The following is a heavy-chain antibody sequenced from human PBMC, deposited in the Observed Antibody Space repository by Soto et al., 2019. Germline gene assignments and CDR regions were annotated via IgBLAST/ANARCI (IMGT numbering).Heavy chain of an antibody. D-gene: IGHD4-17*01. CDR3: ARELMTTVTYFDY. Sequence: GGSLRLSCAASGFIFSYHYMDWVRQSPGKGLEWVGRTRNKANSYTTEYAASVEGRFTISRDDSRNSLYLQMNSLKIKDTAMYYCARELMTTVTYFDYWGQGTLVTVSS. V-gene: IGHV3-72*01. J-gene: IGHJ4*02. CDR1: GFIFSYHY. CDR2: TRNKANSYTT.